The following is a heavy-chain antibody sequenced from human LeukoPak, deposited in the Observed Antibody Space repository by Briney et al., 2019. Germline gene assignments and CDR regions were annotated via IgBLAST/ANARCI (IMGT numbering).Heavy chain of an antibody. Sequence: PGGSLRLSCAASGFTFCSYAMSWVRQAPGKGLEWVSAISGSGGSTYYADSVKGRFTSSRDNSKNTLYLQINSLRAEHTDVYYCAKRTYYYGSGSYFFDYWGQGTLVTVSS. CDR1: GFTFCSYA. J-gene: IGHJ4*02. CDR2: ISGSGGST. CDR3: AKRTYYYGSGSYFFDY. V-gene: IGHV3-23*01. D-gene: IGHD3-10*01.